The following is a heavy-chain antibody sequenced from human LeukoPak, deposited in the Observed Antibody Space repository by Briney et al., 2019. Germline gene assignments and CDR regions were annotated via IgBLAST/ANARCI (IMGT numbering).Heavy chain of an antibody. J-gene: IGHJ4*02. CDR1: GYTFTSYG. CDR2: ISADNGNT. CDR3: ARVHAYYFDY. V-gene: IGHV1-18*01. D-gene: IGHD3-10*01. Sequence: ASVKVSRKAFGYTFTSYGISWVRQAPGQGLEWMGWISADNGNTNYVQKFQGRVTMTTDTSTNIAYMELRNLRSDDTAVYYCARVHAYYFDYWGQGTLITVSS.